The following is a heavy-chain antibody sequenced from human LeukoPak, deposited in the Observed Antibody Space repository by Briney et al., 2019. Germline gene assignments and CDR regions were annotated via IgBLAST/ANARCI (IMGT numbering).Heavy chain of an antibody. CDR2: INHGGGT. D-gene: IGHD2-15*01. CDR3: ARLLPLQGGDV. CDR1: GASFTGYY. V-gene: IGHV4-34*01. J-gene: IGHJ6*02. Sequence: SETLSLTCAVYGASFTGYYWSWFRQPPGKGLEWIGVINHGGGTNYNPSLKSRVTISLDTSNNQFSLKLSSVTAADTAVYYCARLLPLQGGDVWGQGTTVTVSS.